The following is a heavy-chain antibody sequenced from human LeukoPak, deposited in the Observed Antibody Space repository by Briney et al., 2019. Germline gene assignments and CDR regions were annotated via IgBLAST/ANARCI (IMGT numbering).Heavy chain of an antibody. CDR2: ISAGGVTT. CDR3: ATRGTTATKYLEY. Sequence: GGSLRLSCAASGFTFSSYVMTWVRQAPDIGLEWVSTISAGGVTTYYADSVKGRFTISRDNSKNTLHLHMNSLRVGDAAVYYCATRGTTATKYLEYWGQGTLVTVSS. D-gene: IGHD1-1*01. V-gene: IGHV3-23*01. J-gene: IGHJ4*02. CDR1: GFTFSSYV.